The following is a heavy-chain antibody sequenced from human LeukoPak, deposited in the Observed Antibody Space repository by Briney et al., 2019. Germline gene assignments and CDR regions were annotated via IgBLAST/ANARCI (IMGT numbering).Heavy chain of an antibody. CDR2: IYYSGST. J-gene: IGHJ2*01. V-gene: IGHV4-31*03. D-gene: IGHD3-22*01. Sequence: PSETLSLTCTVSGGPISSGGYYWSWIRQHPGKGLEWIGCIYYSGSTYYNPSLKSRVTISVDTSKNQFSLKLSSVTAADTAVYYCARDYYDSSGYYYVVSVSRYFDLWGRGTLVTVSS. CDR1: GGPISSGGYY. CDR3: ARDYYDSSGYYYVVSVSRYFDL.